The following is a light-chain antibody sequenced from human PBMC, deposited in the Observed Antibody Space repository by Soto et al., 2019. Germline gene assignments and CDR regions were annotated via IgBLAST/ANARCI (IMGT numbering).Light chain of an antibody. CDR1: QSVSTR. CDR3: QQYSVYWT. V-gene: IGKV1-5*02. J-gene: IGKJ1*01. CDR2: DAS. Sequence: DIQMTQSPSSLSASVGDRVTIICRASQSVSTRLAWYQQKPGKAPKVLIYDASSWAGGVPSRFTGSGSGTEFTLTINSLQPEDFATYYCQQYSVYWTFGQGTKV.